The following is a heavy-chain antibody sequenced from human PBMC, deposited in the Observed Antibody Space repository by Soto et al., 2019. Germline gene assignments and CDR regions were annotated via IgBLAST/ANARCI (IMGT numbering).Heavy chain of an antibody. D-gene: IGHD3-10*01. J-gene: IGHJ6*03. Sequence: SSETLSLTCTVSGGSISSYYWSWIRQPPGKGLEWIGYIYYSGSTNYNPSLKSRVTISVDTSKNQFSLKLSSVTAADTAVYYCARDSGVYYYYYYMEVWGKGTTVTVSS. CDR2: IYYSGST. V-gene: IGHV4-59*01. CDR3: ARDSGVYYYYYYMEV. CDR1: GGSISSYY.